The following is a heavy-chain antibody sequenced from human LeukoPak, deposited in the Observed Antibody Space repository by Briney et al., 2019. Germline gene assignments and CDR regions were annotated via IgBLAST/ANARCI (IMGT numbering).Heavy chain of an antibody. CDR2: INPNSGGT. J-gene: IGHJ4*02. V-gene: IGHV1-2*06. Sequence: ASVKVSCKASGYTFTGYYMHWVRQAPGQGLEWMGRINPNSGGTNYAQKFQGRVTMTRDTSTSTAYMELSRLRSDDTAVYYCASGYSSSWYGTHWGQGTLVTVSS. D-gene: IGHD6-13*01. CDR3: ASGYSSSWYGTH. CDR1: GYTFTGYY.